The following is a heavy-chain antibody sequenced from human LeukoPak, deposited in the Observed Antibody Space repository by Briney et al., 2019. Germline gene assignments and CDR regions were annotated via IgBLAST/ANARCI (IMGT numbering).Heavy chain of an antibody. Sequence: GASEKVSCKASGYTFTIYYIHWVRQAPGQGLEWMGMINPSRGSTSYAQKFQGGLTMTRDTSTSTVYMELSRLRSEDTAVYYCTRGVQLERRYYNWFDPWGQGTLVTVSS. CDR1: GYTFTIYY. CDR3: TRGVQLERRYYNWFDP. J-gene: IGHJ5*02. V-gene: IGHV1-46*01. D-gene: IGHD1-1*01. CDR2: INPSRGST.